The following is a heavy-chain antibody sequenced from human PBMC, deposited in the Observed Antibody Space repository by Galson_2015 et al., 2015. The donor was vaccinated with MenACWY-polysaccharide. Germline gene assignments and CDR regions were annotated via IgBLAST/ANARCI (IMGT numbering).Heavy chain of an antibody. D-gene: IGHD6-13*01. J-gene: IGHJ3*02. Sequence: SLRLSCAASTVTFRGSGMHWVRQAPGKGLEWVAVIQYDAVYKQYLDSVKGRFSVSRDNSKSTLYLEMNNLRAEDTALYYCAREGSCVVFRAFDTWGQRTVVIVSS. CDR3: AREGSCVVFRAFDT. CDR2: IQYDAVYK. CDR1: TVTFRGSG. V-gene: IGHV3-33*01.